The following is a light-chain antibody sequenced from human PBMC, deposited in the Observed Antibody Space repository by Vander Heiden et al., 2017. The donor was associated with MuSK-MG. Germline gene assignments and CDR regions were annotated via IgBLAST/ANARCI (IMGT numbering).Light chain of an antibody. CDR2: QDS. J-gene: IGLJ2*01. CDR1: KLGDKY. Sequence: SYELTQPPSVSVSPRQTARITCSGDKLGDKYACWYQQKPGQSPVLVIYQDSKRPSGIPERFSGSNSGNTATLTISGTQAMDEADYYCQAWDSSTYVVFGGGTKLTVL. CDR3: QAWDSSTYVV. V-gene: IGLV3-1*01.